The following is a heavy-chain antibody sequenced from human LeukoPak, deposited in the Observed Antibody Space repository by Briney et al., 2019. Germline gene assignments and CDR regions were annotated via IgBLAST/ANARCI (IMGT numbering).Heavy chain of an antibody. CDR2: INHSGST. CDR3: ARLPSYPSGLDYGGKPEDY. V-gene: IGHV4-34*01. J-gene: IGHJ4*02. Sequence: PSETLSLTCAVYGGSFSGYYWSWIRQPPGKGLEWIGEINHSGSTNYNPSLKSRVTISVDTSKNQFSLKLSSVTAADTAVYYCARLPSYPSGLDYGGKPEDYWGQGTLVTVSS. CDR1: GGSFSGYY. D-gene: IGHD4-23*01.